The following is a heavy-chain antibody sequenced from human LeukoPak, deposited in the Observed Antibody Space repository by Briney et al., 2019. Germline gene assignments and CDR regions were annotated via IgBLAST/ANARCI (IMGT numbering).Heavy chain of an antibody. D-gene: IGHD2-2*01. CDR3: ARDRGMPAAILEHSSWFDY. CDR2: INPNSGGT. Sequence: GASVKVSCKASGYTFTGYYMHWVRQAPGQGLEWMGWINPNSGGTNYAQKFQGRVTMTRGTSISTAYMELSRLRSDDTAVYYCARDRGMPAAILEHSSWFDYWGQGTLVTVSS. J-gene: IGHJ4*02. CDR1: GYTFTGYY. V-gene: IGHV1-2*02.